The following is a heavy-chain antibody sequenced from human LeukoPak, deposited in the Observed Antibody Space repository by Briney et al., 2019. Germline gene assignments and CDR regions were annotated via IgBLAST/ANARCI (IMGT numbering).Heavy chain of an antibody. V-gene: IGHV1-2*02. D-gene: IGHD4-17*01. Sequence: GASVTVSCKASGYTFTGYYMHWVRQAPGQGLEWMGWINPNSGGTHYAQKFQGRVTVTRDTSISTTYMDLSRLRSDDTAVYYCARKGEDYGDYDYWGQGTLVTVSS. CDR1: GYTFTGYY. J-gene: IGHJ4*02. CDR3: ARKGEDYGDYDY. CDR2: INPNSGGT.